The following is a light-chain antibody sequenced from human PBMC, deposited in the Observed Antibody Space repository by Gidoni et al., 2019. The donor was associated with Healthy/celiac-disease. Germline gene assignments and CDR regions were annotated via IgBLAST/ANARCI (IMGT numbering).Light chain of an antibody. CDR3: QQYYSTPYT. CDR2: GAS. V-gene: IGKV4-1*01. J-gene: IGKJ2*01. Sequence: DIVMTQSPDSLAVSLGERATNNCKSSQRVLSSSNNKNYLAWYQQKPGQPPKLLIYGASTRESGVPDRFSGSGSGTDFTLTISSLQAEDVAVYYCQQYYSTPYTFXXXTKLEIK. CDR1: QRVLSSSNNKNY.